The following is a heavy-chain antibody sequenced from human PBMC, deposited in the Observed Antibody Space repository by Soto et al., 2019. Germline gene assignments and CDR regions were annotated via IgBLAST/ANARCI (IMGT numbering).Heavy chain of an antibody. CDR3: AKDRLRGGFLTTATTNGMDG. D-gene: IGHD1-26*01. J-gene: IGHJ6*02. Sequence: QVQLVESGGGVVQPGRSLRLSCAASGFTFSSYGMHWVRQAPGKGLEWVALISHDGSNKYYVDSVKGRFTISRDNSKNTLFLQMNSLRAGDTAVYYCAKDRLRGGFLTTATTNGMDGWGQGTTVTVSS. V-gene: IGHV3-30*18. CDR2: ISHDGSNK. CDR1: GFTFSSYG.